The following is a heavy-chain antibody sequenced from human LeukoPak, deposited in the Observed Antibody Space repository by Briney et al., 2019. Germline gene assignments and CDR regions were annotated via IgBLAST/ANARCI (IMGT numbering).Heavy chain of an antibody. CDR3: ARGRVSSSFGPIDY. J-gene: IGHJ4*02. V-gene: IGHV4-34*01. CDR1: GGSFSGYY. Sequence: SETLSLTCAVYGGSFSGYYWSWIRQPPGKGLEWIGEINHSGSTNYNPSLKSRVTISVDTSKNQFSLKLSSVTAADTAVYYSARGRVSSSFGPIDYWGQGTLVTVSS. CDR2: INHSGST. D-gene: IGHD6-13*01.